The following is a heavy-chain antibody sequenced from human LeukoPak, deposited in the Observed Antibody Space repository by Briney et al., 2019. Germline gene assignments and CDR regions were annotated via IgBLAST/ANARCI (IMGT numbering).Heavy chain of an antibody. Sequence: TGGSLRLSCAASGFTLSDYYMTWIRQAPGKGLEWISYIGKGGSNITLYADSVKGRFTVFRDYAKNSLYLQMNSLRAEDTAVYYCERDKSNKGHDCWGQGTLVTVSS. CDR1: GFTLSDYY. V-gene: IGHV3-11*01. J-gene: IGHJ4*02. CDR3: ERDKSNKGHDC. CDR2: IGKGGSNI.